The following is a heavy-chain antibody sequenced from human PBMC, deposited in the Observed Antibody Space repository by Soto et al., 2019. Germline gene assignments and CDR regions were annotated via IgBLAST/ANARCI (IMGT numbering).Heavy chain of an antibody. V-gene: IGHV2-5*02. CDR1: GFSLTTSGVG. J-gene: IGHJ5*01. CDR2: IYWDDDR. CDR3: AHRVPDSTSWDVGWFDS. D-gene: IGHD6-6*01. Sequence: QITLKESGPTLAEPTQTLTLTCSFSGFSLTTSGVGVGWLRRAPGKALECLGIIYWDDDRRYNPSLKDRLTITKATSKSQVVLSMTYMEPVDTATCYCAHRVPDSTSWDVGWFDSWGQGTLVTVS.